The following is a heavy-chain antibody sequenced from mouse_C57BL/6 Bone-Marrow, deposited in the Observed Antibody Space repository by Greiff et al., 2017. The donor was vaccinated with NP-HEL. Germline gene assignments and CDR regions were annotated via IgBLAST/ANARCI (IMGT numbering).Heavy chain of an antibody. Sequence: EVKLVESGGGLVKPGGSLKLSCAASGFTFSSYAMSWVRKPPEKRLEWVATISDGGSYTYYPDNVQGRFTISRDKAKNNLYLQMSHLKSEDTAMYYCARVLTTVVDYWGQGTTLTVSS. D-gene: IGHD1-1*01. CDR2: ISDGGSYT. V-gene: IGHV5-4*03. CDR1: GFTFSSYA. J-gene: IGHJ2*01. CDR3: ARVLTTVVDY.